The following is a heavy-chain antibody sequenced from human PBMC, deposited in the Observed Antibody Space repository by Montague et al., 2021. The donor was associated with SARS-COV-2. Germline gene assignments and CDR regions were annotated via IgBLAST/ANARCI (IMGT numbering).Heavy chain of an antibody. Sequence: SETLSLTCTVSGGSISRYYGSWIRQPPGTGLELIWYIDYSGSTKYNPYLKSRVTISVDTSKYQFSLKLNSVTAAATAVYFCARELGYDSSGYYAYFDYWGQGTLVTVSS. CDR2: IDYSGST. V-gene: IGHV4-59*13. D-gene: IGHD3-22*01. CDR3: ARELGYDSSGYYAYFDY. J-gene: IGHJ4*02. CDR1: GGSISRYY.